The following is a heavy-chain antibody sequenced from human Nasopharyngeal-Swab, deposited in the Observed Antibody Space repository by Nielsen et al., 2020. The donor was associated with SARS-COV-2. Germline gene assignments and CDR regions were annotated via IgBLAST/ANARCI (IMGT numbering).Heavy chain of an antibody. J-gene: IGHJ4*02. CDR1: GYSFISYG. Sequence: ASVKVSCKASGYSFISYGISWVRQAPGQGLEWMGWVSAYNGHTNYAPKLQGRVTMTTDTSTSTAYMELRSLRSDDTAVYYCARAPHYDYIWGSYHQSSNFDYWGQGTLVTVSS. D-gene: IGHD3-16*02. V-gene: IGHV1-18*01. CDR3: ARAPHYDYIWGSYHQSSNFDY. CDR2: VSAYNGHT.